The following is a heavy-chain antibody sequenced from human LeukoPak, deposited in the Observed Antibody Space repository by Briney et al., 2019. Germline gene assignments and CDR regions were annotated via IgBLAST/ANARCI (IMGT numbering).Heavy chain of an antibody. CDR3: ARVYIAAAVTGAFDI. J-gene: IGHJ3*02. V-gene: IGHV3-7*05. Sequence: GGSLRLSCAASGFTFSNYWMSWVRQAPGKGLEWVTNINPNGRDKYYVDSVRGRFTISRDNAENSLYLQMNSLRAEDTAVYYCARVYIAAAVTGAFDIWGQGTMVTVSS. CDR1: GFTFSNYW. CDR2: INPNGRDK. D-gene: IGHD6-13*01.